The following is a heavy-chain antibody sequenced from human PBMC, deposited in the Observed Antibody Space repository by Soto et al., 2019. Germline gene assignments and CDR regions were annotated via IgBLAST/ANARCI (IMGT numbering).Heavy chain of an antibody. CDR3: ARYLSYLEWNYIGMDV. CDR1: GFTFSNYA. Sequence: QVQLVESGGGVVQPGRSLRLSCAASGFTFSNYAMHWVRQAPGKGLEWVAGTWYDGNKKYYIDSVKGRFTISRDNSRDTLYLQMNALRVEATAVYYCARYLSYLEWNYIGMDVWRQGTTVTVSS. CDR2: TWYDGNKK. V-gene: IGHV3-33*01. J-gene: IGHJ6*02. D-gene: IGHD3-3*01.